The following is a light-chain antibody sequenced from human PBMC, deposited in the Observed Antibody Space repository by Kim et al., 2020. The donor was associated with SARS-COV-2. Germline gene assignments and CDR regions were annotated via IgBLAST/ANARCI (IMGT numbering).Light chain of an antibody. J-gene: IGKJ1*01. V-gene: IGKV3-15*01. CDR3: QQFHNWPPWT. CDR1: QSISSN. CDR2: SAS. Sequence: EIVMTQSPATLSVSPGERATLSCRASQSISSNLAWYQQKPGQAPRLLIYSASTRATGIAARFSGSGSGTEFTLTISSLQSEDFAVYYCQQFHNWPPWTFGQGTKVDIK.